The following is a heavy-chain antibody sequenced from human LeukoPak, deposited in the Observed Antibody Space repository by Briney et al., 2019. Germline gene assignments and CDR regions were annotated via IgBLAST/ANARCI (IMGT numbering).Heavy chain of an antibody. Sequence: GGSLRLSCVVSGITFSSYEMNWVRQAPGKGLEWVSYISTSGSTIYYADSVKGRFTISRDNAKNSLYLQMNGLRAEDKAIYYCASPQWLAFWGQGTLVTVSS. CDR2: ISTSGSTI. CDR1: GITFSSYE. D-gene: IGHD6-19*01. V-gene: IGHV3-48*03. CDR3: ASPQWLAF. J-gene: IGHJ4*02.